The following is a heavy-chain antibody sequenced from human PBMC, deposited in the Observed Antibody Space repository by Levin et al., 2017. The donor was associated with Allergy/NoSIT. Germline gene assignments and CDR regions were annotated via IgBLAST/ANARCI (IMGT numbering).Heavy chain of an antibody. CDR3: ATDRPGAGSFDY. J-gene: IGHJ4*02. CDR1: GFAFSDRY. V-gene: IGHV3-72*01. CDR2: IRNKANSHTT. Sequence: GESLKISCAASGFAFSDRYMDWVRQAPGQGLEWVGRIRNKANSHTTEYAASVKGRFTISRDEAKNAPYLQMNSLPTEDTAVYYCATDRPGAGSFDYWGQGTLVTVSS. D-gene: IGHD3-10*01.